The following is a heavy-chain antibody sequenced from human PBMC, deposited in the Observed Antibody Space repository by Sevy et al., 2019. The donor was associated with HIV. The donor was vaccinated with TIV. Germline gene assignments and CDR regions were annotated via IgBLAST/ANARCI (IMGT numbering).Heavy chain of an antibody. V-gene: IGHV3-23*01. CDR2: ISGSDGAT. CDR3: AKDIVVVVGDAFDI. D-gene: IGHD2-15*01. J-gene: IGHJ3*02. CDR1: GFTFSSYA. Sequence: GGSLRLSCAASGFTFSSYAMIWVRQAPGKGLEWVSAISGSDGATYYADSVKGRFSISRDNSKNTLYLQMDSLRAEDTAVYYCAKDIVVVVGDAFDIWGQGTMVTVSS.